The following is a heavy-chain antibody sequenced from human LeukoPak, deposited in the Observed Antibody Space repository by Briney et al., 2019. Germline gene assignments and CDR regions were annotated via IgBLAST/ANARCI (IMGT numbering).Heavy chain of an antibody. D-gene: IGHD3-9*01. Sequence: PGGSLRLSCAASGFTFDDYAMHWVRQAPGKGLEWVSGISWNSGSIGYADSAKGRFTISRDNAKNSLYLQMNSLRAEDTALYYCAKDSNYDLLYFQHWGQGTLVTVSS. CDR1: GFTFDDYA. CDR3: AKDSNYDLLYFQH. V-gene: IGHV3-9*01. J-gene: IGHJ1*01. CDR2: ISWNSGSI.